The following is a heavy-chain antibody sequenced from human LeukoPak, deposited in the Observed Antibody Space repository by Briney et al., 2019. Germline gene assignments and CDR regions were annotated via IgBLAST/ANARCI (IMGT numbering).Heavy chain of an antibody. J-gene: IGHJ6*02. CDR1: GRSFSGYY. CDR3: ARDQDCGGDCYEYYYGMDV. CDR2: VNHSGRT. Sequence: SETLSLTCAVYGRSFSGYYWSWVRQPPGKGLEWMGEVNHSGRTSYNPSLRSRVTISADTSKNHFSLRMTSLTAADTAVYYCARDQDCGGDCYEYYYGMDVWGQGTTVTVSS. V-gene: IGHV4-34*01. D-gene: IGHD2-21*02.